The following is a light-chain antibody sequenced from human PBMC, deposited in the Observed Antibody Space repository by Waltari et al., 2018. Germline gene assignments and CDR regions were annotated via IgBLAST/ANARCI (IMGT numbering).Light chain of an antibody. CDR3: GTWDSSLSAAV. J-gene: IGLJ7*01. V-gene: IGLV1-51*02. CDR1: SSNIGNNY. CDR2: ENK. Sequence: QSVLTQPPSVSAAPGQKVTISCSGSSSNIGNNYVSWYQQLPGTAPKLLIYENKGRPSGIPDRFSGSKSGTSATLGITGLQTGDEADYYCGTWDSSLSAAVFGGGTQLTVL.